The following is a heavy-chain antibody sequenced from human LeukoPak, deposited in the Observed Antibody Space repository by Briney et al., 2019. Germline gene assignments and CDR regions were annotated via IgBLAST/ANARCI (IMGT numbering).Heavy chain of an antibody. Sequence: GASVKVSCKASGGTFSSYAINWVRQATGQGLEWMGWMNPNSGNTGYAQKFQGRVTMTRNTFISTAYMELSSLRSEDTAVYYCARAADYVWGSYPTTLNDYWGQGTLVTVSS. CDR2: MNPNSGNT. CDR3: ARAADYVWGSYPTTLNDY. CDR1: GGTFSSYA. V-gene: IGHV1-8*02. D-gene: IGHD3-16*02. J-gene: IGHJ4*02.